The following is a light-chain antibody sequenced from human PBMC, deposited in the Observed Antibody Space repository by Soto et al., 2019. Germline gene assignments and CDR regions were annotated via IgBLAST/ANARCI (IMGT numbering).Light chain of an antibody. J-gene: IGLJ1*01. CDR3: SSYTSSSSHYV. Sequence: QSALTQPASVSGSPGQSITISCTRTSSDVGGYNYVSWYQQHPGKAPKLMIYDVSDRPSGVSDRFSGSKSGNTASLIISGLQAEDEADYYCSSYTSSSSHYVFGTATKVTVL. V-gene: IGLV2-14*01. CDR1: SSDVGGYNY. CDR2: DVS.